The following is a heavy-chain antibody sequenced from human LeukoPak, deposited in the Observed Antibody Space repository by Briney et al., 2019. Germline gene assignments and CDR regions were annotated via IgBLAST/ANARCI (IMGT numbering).Heavy chain of an antibody. J-gene: IGHJ4*02. CDR1: IDSITNYY. CDR2: IYHSGNT. Sequence: PSETLSLTCSVPIDSITNYYWSWIRQPPGKGLELIGFIYHSGNTNKNPSLTTRVTMSVETSKTQITLRLSSVTAADTAVYYCAREEGIAAAGALEYWGQGILVTVSS. V-gene: IGHV4-59*01. D-gene: IGHD6-13*01. CDR3: AREEGIAAAGALEY.